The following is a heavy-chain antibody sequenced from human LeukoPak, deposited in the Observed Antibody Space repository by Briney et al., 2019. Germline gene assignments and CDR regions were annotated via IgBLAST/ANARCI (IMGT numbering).Heavy chain of an antibody. CDR2: INSDGSST. CDR3: AREKYGEVGTYDY. V-gene: IGHV3-74*01. CDR1: GFTFSSYW. D-gene: IGHD4-17*01. Sequence: PGGSLRLSCAASGFTFSSYWMHWVRQAPGKGLVWVSRINSDGSSTSYADSVKGRFTISRDNSKNTLYLQMNSLRAEDTAVYYCAREKYGEVGTYDYWGQGTLVTVSS. J-gene: IGHJ4*02.